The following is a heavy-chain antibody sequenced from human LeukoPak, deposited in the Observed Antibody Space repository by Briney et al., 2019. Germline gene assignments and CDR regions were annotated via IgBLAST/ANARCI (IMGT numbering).Heavy chain of an antibody. D-gene: IGHD5-12*01. V-gene: IGHV4-59*01. CDR3: ARGQIFSGYDFQKLPDS. J-gene: IGHJ4*02. CDR2: LYYTGNT. CDR1: GGSISSYY. Sequence: PSETLSLTCTVSGGSISSYYWSWIRQASGKGLEWIGYLYYTGNTNYNPSLKSRVTISLDTSNNQFSLKLSSVTAADAAVYYCARGQIFSGYDFQKLPDSWGQGTLVTVSS.